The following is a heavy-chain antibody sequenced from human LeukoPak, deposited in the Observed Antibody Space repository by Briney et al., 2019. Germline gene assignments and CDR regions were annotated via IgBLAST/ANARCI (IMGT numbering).Heavy chain of an antibody. V-gene: IGHV4-61*02. D-gene: IGHD3-3*01. CDR2: IYTSGST. CDR3: ARDLLRLNYYYMDV. Sequence: SQTLSLTCTVSGGSISSGSYDWGWIRQPAGKGLEWIGRIYTSGSTNYNPSLKSRVTISVDTSKNQFSLKLSSVTAADTAVYYCARDLLRLNYYYMDVWGKGTTVTVSS. J-gene: IGHJ6*03. CDR1: GGSISSGSYD.